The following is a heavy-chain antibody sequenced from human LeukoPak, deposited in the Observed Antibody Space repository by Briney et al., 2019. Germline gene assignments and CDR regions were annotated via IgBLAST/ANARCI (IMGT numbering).Heavy chain of an antibody. D-gene: IGHD2-2*01. J-gene: IGHJ6*02. CDR2: INPNSGGT. V-gene: IGHV1-2*02. CDR1: GYTFTGYY. CDR3: ARGSLGSSVGMDV. Sequence: GASVKVSCKASGYTFTGYYMHWARQAPGQGLEWMGWINPNSGGTNYAQKFQGRVTMTRDTSISTAYMELSRLRSDDTAVYYCARGSLGSSVGMDVWGQGTTVTVSS.